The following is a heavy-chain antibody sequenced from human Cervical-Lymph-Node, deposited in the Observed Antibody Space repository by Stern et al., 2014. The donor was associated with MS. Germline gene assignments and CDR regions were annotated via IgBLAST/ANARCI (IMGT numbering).Heavy chain of an antibody. CDR1: GFTFADYG. D-gene: IGHD2-8*02. CDR3: ARAFCTGGVCYSFPFYGMDV. J-gene: IGHJ6*02. Sequence: EMQLVESGGGVVRPGRSLRLFCAASGFTFADYGMSWVRQAPGKGLEWVAAINWNGGSTVYAGSVQGRFTISRDNAKNSLYLQMNSLRAEDTALYHCARAFCTGGVCYSFPFYGMDVWGQGTTVTVSS. CDR2: INWNGGST. V-gene: IGHV3-20*01.